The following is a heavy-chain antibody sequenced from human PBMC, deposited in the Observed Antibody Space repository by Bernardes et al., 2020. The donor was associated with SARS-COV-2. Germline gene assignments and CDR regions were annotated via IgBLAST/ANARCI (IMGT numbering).Heavy chain of an antibody. CDR3: ARGTKWGWAGGMDV. Sequence: GGSLRLSCAASGFTFYYYAMNWVRQAPGKGLQWVAGTNANGGSTGYGDSLEDRFTISRDNAKNSLYLQMNSVTAEDTALYYCARGTKWGWAGGMDVWGQGTTVSVSS. J-gene: IGHJ6*02. CDR1: GFTFYYYA. V-gene: IGHV3-20*04. D-gene: IGHD1-26*01. CDR2: TNANGGST.